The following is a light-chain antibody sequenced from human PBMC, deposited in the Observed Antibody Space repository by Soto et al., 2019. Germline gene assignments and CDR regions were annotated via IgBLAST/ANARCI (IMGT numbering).Light chain of an antibody. V-gene: IGKV3-20*01. CDR1: QSISSDS. CDR3: QQYGSSPPEYT. Sequence: EIVLTQSPGTLSLSPGERATLSCRASQSISSDSLAWYQQKPGQAPRFLIYGASSRATGIPDRFSGSGSVTDFTLTISRLEPEDFAVYYCQQYGSSPPEYTFGQGTKLDIK. CDR2: GAS. J-gene: IGKJ2*01.